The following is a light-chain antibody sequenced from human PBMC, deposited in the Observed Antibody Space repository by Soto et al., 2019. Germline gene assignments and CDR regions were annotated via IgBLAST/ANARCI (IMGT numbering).Light chain of an antibody. V-gene: IGKV3-15*01. CDR2: STS. Sequence: EIVMTQSPATLSVSPGERATLSCRASQSVSSNLAWYQQKPGQAPRLLIYSTSTRATGIPARFSGSGSGTEFSLTISSLQSEDFAVYYCQQYNKWPRTFGGRTKVEIK. CDR3: QQYNKWPRT. CDR1: QSVSSN. J-gene: IGKJ4*01.